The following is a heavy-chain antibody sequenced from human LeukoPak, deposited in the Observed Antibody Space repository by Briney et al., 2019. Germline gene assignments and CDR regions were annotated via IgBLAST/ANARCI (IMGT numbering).Heavy chain of an antibody. V-gene: IGHV3-49*04. CDR3: TRVYCSSTSCFYYFDY. J-gene: IGHJ4*02. CDR1: GFTFGDYA. D-gene: IGHD2-2*01. CDR2: IRSEAYGGTT. Sequence: PGGSLRLSCTASGFTFGDYAMSWVRQAPGKGLEWVGFIRSEAYGGTTEYAASVKGRFTISRDDSKSIAYLQMKSLKTEDTAVYYCTRVYCSSTSCFYYFDYWGQGTLVTVSS.